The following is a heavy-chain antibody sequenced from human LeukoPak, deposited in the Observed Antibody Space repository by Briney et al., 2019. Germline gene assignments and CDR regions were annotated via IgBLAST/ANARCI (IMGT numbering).Heavy chain of an antibody. Sequence: SGGSLRLSCAASAFTFSTYWMSWVRQAPGKGLEWVANINQDGNEKYYVDSVKGRFTISRDNAKNSLYLQMNSLRAEDTALYYCARGRFQYDDNGYSSFYYWGQGILVTVSS. CDR2: INQDGNEK. J-gene: IGHJ4*02. CDR1: AFTFSTYW. CDR3: ARGRFQYDDNGYSSFYY. V-gene: IGHV3-7*01. D-gene: IGHD3-22*01.